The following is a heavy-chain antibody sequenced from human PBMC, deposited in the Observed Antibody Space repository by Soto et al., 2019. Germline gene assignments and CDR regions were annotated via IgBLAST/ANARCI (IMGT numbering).Heavy chain of an antibody. J-gene: IGHJ4*02. CDR1: GDTFNFYT. CDR2: IIPMLGMS. Sequence: QVQLVQSGAEVKTPGSSVKVSCTASGDTFNFYTLSWVRQAPGQGLEWMGRIIPMLGMSNYAQKFQGRVTXXXEXXTRTIYRVMGSLRSVYTALYSCATTYRSGSTHFHNWGQGTLVTVSS. CDR3: ATTYRSGSTHFHN. D-gene: IGHD3-10*01. V-gene: IGHV1-69*02.